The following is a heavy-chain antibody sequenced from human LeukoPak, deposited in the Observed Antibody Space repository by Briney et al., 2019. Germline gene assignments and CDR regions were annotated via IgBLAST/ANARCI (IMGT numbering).Heavy chain of an antibody. CDR3: ARGVVVVVPAADAGSYYYYMDV. J-gene: IGHJ6*03. V-gene: IGHV1-69*13. Sequence: SVKVSCKASGGTFSSYAISWVRQAPGQGLEWVGGIIPIFGTANYAQKFQGRVTITADESTSTAYMELSSLGSEDTAVYYCARGVVVVVPAADAGSYYYYMDVWGKGTTVTVSS. D-gene: IGHD2-2*01. CDR2: IIPIFGTA. CDR1: GGTFSSYA.